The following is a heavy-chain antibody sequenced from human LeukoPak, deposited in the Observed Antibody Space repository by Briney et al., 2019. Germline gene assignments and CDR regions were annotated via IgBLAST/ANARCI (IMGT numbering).Heavy chain of an antibody. Sequence: SSETLSLTCAVYGGSFSGYYWSWIRQPPGKGLEWIGEINHSGSTNYNPSLKSRVTISVDTSKNQFSLKLSSVTAADTAVYYCARHLGYSYGVLSYWGQGTLVTVSS. CDR2: INHSGST. CDR1: GGSFSGYY. D-gene: IGHD5-18*01. CDR3: ARHLGYSYGVLSY. J-gene: IGHJ4*02. V-gene: IGHV4-34*01.